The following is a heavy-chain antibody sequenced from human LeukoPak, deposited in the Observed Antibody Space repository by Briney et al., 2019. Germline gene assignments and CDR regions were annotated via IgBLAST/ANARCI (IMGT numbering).Heavy chain of an antibody. Sequence: TGGSLRLSCAASGFTFSSYSMNWVRQAPGKGLEWVSSISSSSSYIYYADSVKGRFTISRDNAKNSLYLQMNSLRAEDTAVYYCARETGGIGDYWGQGTLVTVSS. CDR1: GFTFSSYS. V-gene: IGHV3-21*04. D-gene: IGHD2-15*01. J-gene: IGHJ4*02. CDR2: ISSSSSYI. CDR3: ARETGGIGDY.